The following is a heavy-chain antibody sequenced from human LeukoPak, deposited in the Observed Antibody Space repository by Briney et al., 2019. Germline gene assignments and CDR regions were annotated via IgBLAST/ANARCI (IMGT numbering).Heavy chain of an antibody. CDR1: GFTVSSNY. J-gene: IGHJ4*02. V-gene: IGHV3-23*01. CDR2: ISGSGGST. Sequence: GGSLRLSCAASGFTVSSNYISWVRQAPGKGLEWVSAISGSGGSTYYADSVKGRFTISRDNSKNTLYLQMNSLRAEDTAVYYCAKDREGYYGSGTIEGAFDYWGQGTLVTVSS. D-gene: IGHD3-10*01. CDR3: AKDREGYYGSGTIEGAFDY.